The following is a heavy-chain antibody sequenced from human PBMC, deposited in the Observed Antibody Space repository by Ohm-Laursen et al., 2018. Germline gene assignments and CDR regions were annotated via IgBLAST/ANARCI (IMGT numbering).Heavy chain of an antibody. Sequence: SLRLSCAASGFTFSNYWMSWVRQAPGKGLEWVAYIKADGSAKFYVDSVKARFTVSRDNAKNSPYLQMNSLTAEDTAVYYCARGGALDYWGQGTLVTVSS. CDR2: IKADGSAK. V-gene: IGHV3-7*04. D-gene: IGHD4/OR15-4a*01. J-gene: IGHJ4*02. CDR1: GFTFSNYW. CDR3: ARGGALDY.